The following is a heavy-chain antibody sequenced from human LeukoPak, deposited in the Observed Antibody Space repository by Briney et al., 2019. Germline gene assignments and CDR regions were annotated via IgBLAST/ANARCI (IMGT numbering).Heavy chain of an antibody. CDR3: ARGAWGPFDY. J-gene: IGHJ4*02. V-gene: IGHV4-39*07. CDR1: GGSISSSSYY. Sequence: SETLSLTCTVSGGSISSSSYYWGWIRQPPGKGLEWIGSIYYSGSTNYNPSLKSRVTISVDTSKNQFSLKLSSVTAADTAVYYCARGAWGPFDYWGQGTLVTVSS. D-gene: IGHD3-16*01. CDR2: IYYSGST.